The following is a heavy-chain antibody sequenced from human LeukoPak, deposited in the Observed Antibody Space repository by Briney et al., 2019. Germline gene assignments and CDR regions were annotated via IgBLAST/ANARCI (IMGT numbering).Heavy chain of an antibody. D-gene: IGHD2-21*01. CDR1: GFTFSDYY. Sequence: PGGSLRLSCAASGFTFSDYYMSWIRQAPGKGLEWVSSISSSSSYIYYADSVKGRFTISRDNAKNSLYLQMNSLRAEDTAVYYCARDLFEGLDYWGQGTLVTVSS. J-gene: IGHJ4*02. CDR3: ARDLFEGLDY. V-gene: IGHV3-11*06. CDR2: ISSSSSYI.